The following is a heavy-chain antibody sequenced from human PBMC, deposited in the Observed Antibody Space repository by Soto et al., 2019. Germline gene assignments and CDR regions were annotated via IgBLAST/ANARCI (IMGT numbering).Heavy chain of an antibody. CDR3: AKPNLFCSSTSCYDY. Sequence: GGSLRLSFAASGFTFSSYAMSWVRQAPGKGLEWVSVISGSGGLTNYADSVKGRFSISRDNAKNTLYLQMNSLRAEDTAVYYCAKPNLFCSSTSCYDYWGQGTLVTVSS. CDR2: ISGSGGLT. J-gene: IGHJ4*02. CDR1: GFTFSSYA. V-gene: IGHV3-23*01. D-gene: IGHD2-2*01.